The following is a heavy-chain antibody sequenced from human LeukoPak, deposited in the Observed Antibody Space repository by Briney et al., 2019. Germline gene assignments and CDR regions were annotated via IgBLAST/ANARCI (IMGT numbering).Heavy chain of an antibody. CDR3: ASWVAAAGKGVDY. Sequence: PGGSLRLSCAASGFTFSSYSMNWVRQAPGKGLEWVSSISSSSSYIYYADSVRGRFTISRDNAKNSLYLQMNSLRAEDTAVYYCASWVAAAGKGVDYWGQGTLVTVSS. CDR1: GFTFSSYS. J-gene: IGHJ4*02. V-gene: IGHV3-21*01. D-gene: IGHD6-13*01. CDR2: ISSSSSYI.